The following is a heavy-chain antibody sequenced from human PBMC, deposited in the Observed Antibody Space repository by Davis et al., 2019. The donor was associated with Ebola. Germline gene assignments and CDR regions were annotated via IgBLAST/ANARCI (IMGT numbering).Heavy chain of an antibody. V-gene: IGHV3-48*02. J-gene: IGHJ4*02. CDR3: AKDLDAQQWLAPLGY. D-gene: IGHD6-19*01. Sequence: GESLKISCAASGFTFSTYAMNWVRQAPGKGLEWVSYMSHSSNTIYYADSVKGRFTISRDNAKNSLFLQMNNLRDEDTAVYYCAKDLDAQQWLAPLGYWGQGTLVTVSS. CDR2: MSHSSNTI. CDR1: GFTFSTYA.